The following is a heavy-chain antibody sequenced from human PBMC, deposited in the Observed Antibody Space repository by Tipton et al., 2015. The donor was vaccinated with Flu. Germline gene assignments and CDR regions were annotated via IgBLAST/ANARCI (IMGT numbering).Heavy chain of an antibody. CDR1: GGSISGGGAY. D-gene: IGHD4-23*01. CDR3: ARDQGFGGGLTYDYYVMDV. J-gene: IGHJ6*02. V-gene: IGHV4-31*03. CDR2: IYYSGST. Sequence: TLSLTCTVSGGSISGGGAYWSWIRQRPRKGLEWIGCIYYSGSTYYNPPLESRVSISVETSKNQFSLKLNSVTAADTAVYYCARDQGFGGGLTYDYYVMDVWGQGTTVTVSS.